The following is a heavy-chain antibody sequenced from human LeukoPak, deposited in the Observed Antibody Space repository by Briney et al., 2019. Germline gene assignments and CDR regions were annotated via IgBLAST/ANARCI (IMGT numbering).Heavy chain of an antibody. CDR3: ARLWFGEVPPLYYYYYMDV. J-gene: IGHJ6*03. V-gene: IGHV4-61*02. CDR1: GGSISSGSYY. D-gene: IGHD3-10*01. Sequence: SETLSLTCTVSGGSISSGSYYWSWIRQPAGKGLEWIGRIYTSGSTNYNPSLKSRVTISVDTSKNQFSLTLSSVTAADTAVYYCARLWFGEVPPLYYYYYMDVWGKGTTVTVSS. CDR2: IYTSGST.